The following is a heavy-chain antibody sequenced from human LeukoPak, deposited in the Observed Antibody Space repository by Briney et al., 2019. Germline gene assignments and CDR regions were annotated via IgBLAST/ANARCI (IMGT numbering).Heavy chain of an antibody. CDR3: ARVVTRYSNWFDP. V-gene: IGHV4-59*01. J-gene: IGHJ5*02. CDR2: IYYSGST. Sequence: SETLSLTCTVSGGSISSYYWSWIRQPPGKGLEWIGHIYYSGSTNYNPSPKSRVTISVDTSKNQFSLKLSSVTAADTAVYYCARVVTRYSNWFDPWGQGTLVTVSS. CDR1: GGSISSYY. D-gene: IGHD4-11*01.